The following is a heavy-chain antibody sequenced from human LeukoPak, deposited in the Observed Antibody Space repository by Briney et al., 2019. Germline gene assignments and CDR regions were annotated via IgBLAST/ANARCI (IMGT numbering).Heavy chain of an antibody. CDR2: ISGSGGST. J-gene: IGHJ4*02. CDR3: AKGLRWPHLNYFDY. D-gene: IGHD4-23*01. Sequence: PGGSLRLSCAASGFNITSNYMNWVRQAPGKGLEWVSAISGSGGSTYYADSVKGRFTISRDNSKNTLYLQMNSLRAEDTAVYYCAKGLRWPHLNYFDYWGQGTLVTVSS. CDR1: GFNITSNY. V-gene: IGHV3-23*01.